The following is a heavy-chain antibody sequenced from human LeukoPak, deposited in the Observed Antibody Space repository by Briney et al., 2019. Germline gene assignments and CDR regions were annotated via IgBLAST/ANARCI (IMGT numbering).Heavy chain of an antibody. Sequence: GGSLRLSCAASGFTFDDYGMSWVRQAPGKGLEWVSGINWNGGSTGYADSVKGRFTISRDNAKNSLYLQMNSLRAEDTAVYYCARPQKSGTTVYFDYWGQGTLVTVSS. CDR2: INWNGGST. CDR3: ARPQKSGTTVYFDY. D-gene: IGHD1-7*01. CDR1: GFTFDDYG. J-gene: IGHJ4*02. V-gene: IGHV3-20*04.